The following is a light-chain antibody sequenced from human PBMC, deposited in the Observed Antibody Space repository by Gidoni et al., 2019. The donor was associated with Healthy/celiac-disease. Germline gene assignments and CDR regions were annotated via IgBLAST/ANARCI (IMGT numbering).Light chain of an antibody. CDR3: QQSYSTPPT. CDR2: AAS. CDR1: QSISSY. Sequence: DIQMTQSPSSLSASVGDRVTITCRASQSISSYLNWYQQKPGKAPKLLSYAASSLQSGVPSRFSGSGSGTDFTLTSSRLQPEDFATYYCQQSYSTPPTFGQGTKLEIK. V-gene: IGKV1-39*01. J-gene: IGKJ2*01.